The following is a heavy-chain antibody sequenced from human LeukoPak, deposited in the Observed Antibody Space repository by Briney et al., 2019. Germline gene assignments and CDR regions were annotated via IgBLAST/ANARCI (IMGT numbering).Heavy chain of an antibody. CDR2: ISGSGGST. D-gene: IGHD2-15*01. Sequence: GGSLRLSCAASGFTFSSYAMSWVRQAPGKGLEWVSAISGSGGSTYYADSVKGRFTISRDNSKNTLYLQMNSLRAEDTAVYYCAKGNSGGSLRHYYFDYWGQGTLVTVSS. CDR3: AKGNSGGSLRHYYFDY. J-gene: IGHJ4*02. V-gene: IGHV3-23*01. CDR1: GFTFSSYA.